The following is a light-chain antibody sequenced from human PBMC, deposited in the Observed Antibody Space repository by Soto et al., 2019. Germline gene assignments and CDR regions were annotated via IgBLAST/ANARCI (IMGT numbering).Light chain of an antibody. Sequence: EIVMTQSPATLSVSPGERATLSCRASQSVSSNLAWYQQKRGQAPRLLIYGASSLQPGVPSRFTGSGSGTDFTLTISSLQPEDFATYYCQQVYSFPHTFGQGTKLEV. V-gene: IGKV3-15*01. CDR1: QSVSSN. J-gene: IGKJ2*01. CDR2: GAS. CDR3: QQVYSFPHT.